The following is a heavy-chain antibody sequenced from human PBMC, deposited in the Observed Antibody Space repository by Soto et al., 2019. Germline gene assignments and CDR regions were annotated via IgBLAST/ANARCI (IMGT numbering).Heavy chain of an antibody. Sequence: QPGGPLRLSCAASGFTFGSYWMSWVRQAPGKGLEWVANIKQDGSEKYYVDSVKGRFTISRDNAKNSLYLQMNSLRAEDTAVYYCASDSPSLYMDDRGKGTTVTGSS. CDR2: IKQDGSEK. CDR3: ASDSPSLYMDD. J-gene: IGHJ6*03. V-gene: IGHV3-7*01. CDR1: GFTFGSYW.